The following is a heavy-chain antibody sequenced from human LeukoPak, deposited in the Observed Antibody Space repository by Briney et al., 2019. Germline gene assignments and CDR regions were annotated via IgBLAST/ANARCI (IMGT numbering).Heavy chain of an antibody. V-gene: IGHV4-4*07. J-gene: IGHJ4*01. CDR3: AREYDY. CDR1: GGSISSYY. Sequence: SETLSLTCTVSGGSISSYYWSWIRQPAGKGLEWVGRIYTNGDMIYNPSLKSRITISLDTSKHQFSLTLNSATAADTAVYYCAREYDYWSLGTLVTVSS. CDR2: IYTNGDM.